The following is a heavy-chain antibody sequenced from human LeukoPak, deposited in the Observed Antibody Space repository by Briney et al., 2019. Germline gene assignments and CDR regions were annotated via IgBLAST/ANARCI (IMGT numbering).Heavy chain of an antibody. Sequence: SETLSLTCTVSGGSISSYYWSWIRQPPGKGLEWFGYIYYSGSTNYNPSLKSRVTISVDTSKNQFSLNLTSVTAADTAVYYCATSPGDYYYFDYWGQGTLVPVSS. CDR1: GGSISSYY. CDR3: ATSPGDYYYFDY. CDR2: IYYSGST. D-gene: IGHD4-17*01. J-gene: IGHJ4*02. V-gene: IGHV4-59*08.